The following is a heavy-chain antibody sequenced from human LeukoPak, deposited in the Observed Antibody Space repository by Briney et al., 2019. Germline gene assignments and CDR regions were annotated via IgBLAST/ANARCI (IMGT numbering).Heavy chain of an antibody. V-gene: IGHV1-46*01. CDR3: ARGDHVRTYTESAFDI. CDR1: GYTFTSYF. Sequence: ASVKVSCKASGYTFTSYFMHWVRQAPGQGLEWMGIFNPSGGSTNYAQKFQGRVTMTRDTSTSTVYMELSSLRSEDTAIYHCARGDHVRTYTESAFDIWGQGTMVTVSS. CDR2: FNPSGGST. J-gene: IGHJ3*02. D-gene: IGHD3-10*02.